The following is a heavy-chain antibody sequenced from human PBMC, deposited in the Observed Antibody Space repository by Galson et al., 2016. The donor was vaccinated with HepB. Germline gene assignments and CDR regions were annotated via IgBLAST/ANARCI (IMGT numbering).Heavy chain of an antibody. D-gene: IGHD2-21*02. Sequence: SLRLSCAASGFTFSNFWMSWVRQAPGKGLEWVANIKQDGSEKYYVDSVKGRFTISRDHGRNSLFLKMDSLRPEDTALYYCAIARSTATSENDAFDVWGQGTMVIVSS. CDR1: GFTFSNFW. CDR3: AIARSTATSENDAFDV. V-gene: IGHV3-7*01. CDR2: IKQDGSEK. J-gene: IGHJ3*01.